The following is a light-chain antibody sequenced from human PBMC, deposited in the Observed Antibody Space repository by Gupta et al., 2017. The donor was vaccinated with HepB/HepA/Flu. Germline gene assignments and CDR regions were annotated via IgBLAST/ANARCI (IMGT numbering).Light chain of an antibody. CDR1: QSVSSSY. CDR2: DAS. V-gene: IGKV3D-20*01. J-gene: IGKJ4*01. Sequence: IVLTQSPATLSLSPGERATLSCGASQSVSSSYLAWYQQKPGLAPRLLIYDASSRATGIPDRLSGSGSGTDFTLTISRLEPEDFAVYYCPQYGSSGPLTFGGGTKVEIK. CDR3: PQYGSSGPLT.